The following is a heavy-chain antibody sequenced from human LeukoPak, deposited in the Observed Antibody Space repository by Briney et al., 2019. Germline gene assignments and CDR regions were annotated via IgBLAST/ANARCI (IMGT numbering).Heavy chain of an antibody. CDR3: ASLWGVGSFFDY. D-gene: IGHD3-10*01. V-gene: IGHV3-33*08. CDR1: GFTFSNFV. Sequence: PGGSLRLSCSASGFTFSNFVMHWVRQAPGKGLEWVAVIWYDGSNKYYADSVKGRFTISRDNSKNTLYLQMNSLRAEDTAVYYCASLWGVGSFFDYWGQGTLVTVSS. J-gene: IGHJ4*02. CDR2: IWYDGSNK.